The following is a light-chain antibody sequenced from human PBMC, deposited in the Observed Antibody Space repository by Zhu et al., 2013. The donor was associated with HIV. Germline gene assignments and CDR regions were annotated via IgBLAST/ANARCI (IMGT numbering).Light chain of an antibody. V-gene: IGKV3-15*01. Sequence: EIVMAQSPASLSVSPGERATLSCRASQSVTTNLAWYQQKPGQAPRLLIYGASTRATGIPARFSGRGSGTEFTLTISSLQSEDSAVYYCQHYNNRPPWTFGQGTKVEIK. CDR3: QHYNNRPPWT. J-gene: IGKJ1*01. CDR1: QSVTTN. CDR2: GAS.